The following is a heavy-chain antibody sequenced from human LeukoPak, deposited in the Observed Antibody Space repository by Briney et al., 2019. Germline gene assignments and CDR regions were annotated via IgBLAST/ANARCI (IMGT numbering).Heavy chain of an antibody. CDR3: TRDPSNSGSYSRLDY. J-gene: IGHJ4*02. CDR2: LSTSSIYI. Sequence: GGSLRLSCAASGFTFSSYWMHWVRQAPGKGLEWVSSLSTSSIYIYYADSVKGRFTISRDNAKNSLYLQMNSLRAEDTALYYCTRDPSNSGSYSRLDYWGQGTLVTVSS. V-gene: IGHV3-21*01. D-gene: IGHD1-26*01. CDR1: GFTFSSYW.